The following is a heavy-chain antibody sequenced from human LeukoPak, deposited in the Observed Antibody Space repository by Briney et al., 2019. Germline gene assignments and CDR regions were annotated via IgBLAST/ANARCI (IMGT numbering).Heavy chain of an antibody. V-gene: IGHV3-30*03. J-gene: IGHJ4*02. CDR2: ISYDGSNK. CDR1: GFTFSSYG. Sequence: GGSLRLSCAASGFTFSSYGMHWVRQAPGKGLEWVAVISYDGSNKYYADSVKGRFTISRDNSKNTLYLQMNSLRAEDTAVYYCARGQHRIAAAATGVGFDYWGQGTLVTVSS. D-gene: IGHD6-13*01. CDR3: ARGQHRIAAAATGVGFDY.